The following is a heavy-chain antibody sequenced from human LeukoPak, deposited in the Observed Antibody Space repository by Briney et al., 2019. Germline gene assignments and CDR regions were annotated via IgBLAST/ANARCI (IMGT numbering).Heavy chain of an antibody. CDR2: FYWDDVE. CDR1: GFSLSTSGMG. J-gene: IGHJ3*02. Sequence: SGPTLVNPTQTLTLTCTFYGFSLSTSGMGVGWIRQPPGKALEWLALFYWDDVERYSPSLKSRLTITKDTSKNQVVLTMTNMDPVDTATYYCAHRNLYCSSASCYTADAFAIWGQGTLVTVSS. V-gene: IGHV2-5*02. D-gene: IGHD2-2*02. CDR3: AHRNLYCSSASCYTADAFAI.